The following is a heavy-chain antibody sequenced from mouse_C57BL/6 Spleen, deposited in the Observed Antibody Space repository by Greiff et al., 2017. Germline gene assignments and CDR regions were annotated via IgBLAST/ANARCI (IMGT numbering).Heavy chain of an antibody. V-gene: IGHV5-17*01. CDR1: GFTFSDYG. D-gene: IGHD2-4*01. CDR2: ISSGSSTI. CDR3: ARRDYEGGAMDY. Sequence: EVKLMESGGGLVKPGGSLKLSCAASGFTFSDYGMHWVRQAPEQGLEWVAYISSGSSTIYYADTVKGRFTISRDNAKNTLFLQMTSLRSEDTAMYYCARRDYEGGAMDYWGQGTSVTVSS. J-gene: IGHJ4*01.